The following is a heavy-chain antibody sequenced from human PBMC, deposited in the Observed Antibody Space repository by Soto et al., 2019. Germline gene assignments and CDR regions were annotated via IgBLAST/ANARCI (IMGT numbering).Heavy chain of an antibody. V-gene: IGHV4-31*02. CDR3: ARIPDSRSYNFDS. J-gene: IGHJ4*02. Sequence: TLSLTGTVSGGRISSHGYSWSWIRQHPGKGLEWIGYIYYSGSTYYNPSLKSRVTISVDTSKNQLSLKLSSVTAADTAVYYWARIPDSRSYNFDSWGQGTLVTVSS. CDR2: IYYSGST. CDR1: GGRISSHGYS. D-gene: IGHD1-26*01.